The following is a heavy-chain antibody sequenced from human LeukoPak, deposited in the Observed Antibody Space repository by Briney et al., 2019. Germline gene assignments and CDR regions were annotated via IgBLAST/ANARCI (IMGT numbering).Heavy chain of an antibody. J-gene: IGHJ4*02. CDR3: ARWSGYYFY. V-gene: IGHV4-59*01. CDR2: IDYSGST. D-gene: IGHD3-3*01. Sequence: SETLSLTCIVSGGSISSYYWSWIRQPPGKGLEWIGYIDYSGSTNYNPSLKSRVTISVDTSKKHFSLKLSSVTAADTAVYYWARWSGYYFYWGQGTLVTVSS. CDR1: GGSISSYY.